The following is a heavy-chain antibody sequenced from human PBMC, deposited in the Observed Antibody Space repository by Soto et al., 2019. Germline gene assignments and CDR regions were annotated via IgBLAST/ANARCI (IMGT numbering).Heavy chain of an antibody. J-gene: IGHJ5*02. CDR3: AKDLLHNTVTTCGS. D-gene: IGHD4-17*01. V-gene: IGHV3-30*18. CDR2: ISYHGNDK. CDR1: GFTFSSYG. Sequence: QVQVVESGGGVVQPGRSLRLSCAASGFTFSSYGMHWVRQAPGKGLEWVAVISYHGNDKYYADSVKCRFTTSRDNFKTTLYLQMSSLRAEDTAIYFCAKDLLHNTVTTCGSWGQGTLVTVSS.